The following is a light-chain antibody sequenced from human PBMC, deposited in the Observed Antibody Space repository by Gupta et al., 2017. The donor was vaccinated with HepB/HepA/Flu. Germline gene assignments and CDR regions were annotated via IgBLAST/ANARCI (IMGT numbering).Light chain of an antibody. V-gene: IGLV4-69*01. J-gene: IGLJ2*01. CDR3: QTWGTGIHVV. Sequence: QLVLTQSPSASASLGASFTLTCTLSSGHSSYDIAWHQQQPEKGPRYLMKLNSDGSHSKGDGIPDRFSGSSSGAERYLTISRLQSEDEAYYYCQTWGTGIHVVFGGGTKLTVL. CDR2: LNSDGSH. CDR1: SGHSSYD.